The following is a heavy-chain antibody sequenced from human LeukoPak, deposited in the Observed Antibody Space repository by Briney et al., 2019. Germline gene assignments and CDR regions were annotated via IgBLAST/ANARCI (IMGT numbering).Heavy chain of an antibody. Sequence: GGSLRLSCAASGFAFSTYWMHWVRQAPGKGLVWVSLINSDGSSTSYADSVKGRFTISRDNAKNTLYLQMNSLRAEDMAVYYCARVSAGYYMDVWGKGTTVTVSS. J-gene: IGHJ6*03. CDR3: ARVSAGYYMDV. CDR1: GFAFSTYW. V-gene: IGHV3-74*01. CDR2: INSDGSST.